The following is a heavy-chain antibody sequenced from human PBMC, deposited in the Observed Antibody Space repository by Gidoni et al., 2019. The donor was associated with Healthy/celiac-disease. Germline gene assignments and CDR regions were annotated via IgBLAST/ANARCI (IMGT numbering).Heavy chain of an antibody. CDR3: ARHNFRESTYDILNYGDYDY. J-gene: IGHJ4*02. Sequence: QLQLQESGPGLVKPSETLSLTCTVPGGSISSSSYYWGWIRQPPGKGLEWIGSIYYRGSTYYNPSLKSRVTISVDTSKNQFSLKLSSVTAADTAVYYCARHNFRESTYDILNYGDYDYWGQGTLVTVSS. V-gene: IGHV4-39*01. D-gene: IGHD4-17*01. CDR1: GGSISSSSYY. CDR2: IYYRGST.